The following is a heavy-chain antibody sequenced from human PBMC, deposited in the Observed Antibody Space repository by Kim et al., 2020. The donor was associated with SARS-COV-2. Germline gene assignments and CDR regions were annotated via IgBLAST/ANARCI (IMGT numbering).Heavy chain of an antibody. CDR3: AKSHGSGSYEYHGLDV. CDR2: ISSSGGST. J-gene: IGHJ6*02. V-gene: IGHV3-23*01. Sequence: GGSLRLSCAASGFTFSNYAMSWVRQAPGKGLEWVSGISSSGGSTYFVDSVTGRFSISRDNSKSTLSLQMSSLRAEDTAVYFCAKSHGSGSYEYHGLDVWGQGTTVTVSS. D-gene: IGHD3-10*01. CDR1: GFTFSNYA.